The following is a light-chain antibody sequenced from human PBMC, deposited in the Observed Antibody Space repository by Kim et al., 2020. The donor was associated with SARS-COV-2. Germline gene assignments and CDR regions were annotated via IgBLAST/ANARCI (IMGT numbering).Light chain of an antibody. Sequence: PGESATRSCRASQSISSSYLAWYQQKPGQAPRLLIYAASSRATGIPDRFSGSGSGTDFTLTISRLEPEDFAVYHCQQYDGSPPMFTFGQGTKLEI. CDR3: QQYDGSPPMFT. CDR2: AAS. J-gene: IGKJ2*01. CDR1: QSISSSY. V-gene: IGKV3-20*01.